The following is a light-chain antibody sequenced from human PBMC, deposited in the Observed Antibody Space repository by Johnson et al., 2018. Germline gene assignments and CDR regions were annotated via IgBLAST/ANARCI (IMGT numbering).Light chain of an antibody. Sequence: QSVLTQPPSVSAAPGQKVTISCSGSSSNIGNNYVSWYQQLPGTAPKLLIYENNKRPSGIPDRFSGSKSGTSATLGITGLQTGDEADYYCGTWDSSLSAGNAFGTWPKVTVI. CDR1: SSNIGNNY. CDR3: GTWDSSLSAGNA. J-gene: IGLJ1*01. CDR2: ENN. V-gene: IGLV1-51*02.